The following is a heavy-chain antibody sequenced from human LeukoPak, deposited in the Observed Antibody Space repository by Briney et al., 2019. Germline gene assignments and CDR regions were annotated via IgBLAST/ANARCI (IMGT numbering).Heavy chain of an antibody. CDR1: GASINTGSYY. CDR3: ARGSLTPFDY. Sequence: SQTLSLTCTVSGASINTGSYYWSWIRQPAGKGLEWIGRIYITGRTTYTPSLKSRVTISIDTSNNQFPLKLDSVTAADTAVYYCARGSLTPFDYWGQGTLVTVSS. J-gene: IGHJ4*02. D-gene: IGHD1-14*01. CDR2: IYITGRT. V-gene: IGHV4-61*02.